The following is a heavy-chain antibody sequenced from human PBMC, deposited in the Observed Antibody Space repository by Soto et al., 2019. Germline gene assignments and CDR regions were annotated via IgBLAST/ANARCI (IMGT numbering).Heavy chain of an antibody. V-gene: IGHV1-8*01. CDR3: ASGRYCSGGSCYWYFDL. CDR1: GYTFTSYD. D-gene: IGHD2-15*01. Sequence: QVQLVQSGAEVKKPGASVKVSCKASGYTFTSYDINWVRQATGQGLEWMGWMNPNSGNTGYAQKFQGRVTMTRNTPISTAYMELGSLRSEDTAVYYCASGRYCSGGSCYWYFDLWGRGTLVTVSS. CDR2: MNPNSGNT. J-gene: IGHJ2*01.